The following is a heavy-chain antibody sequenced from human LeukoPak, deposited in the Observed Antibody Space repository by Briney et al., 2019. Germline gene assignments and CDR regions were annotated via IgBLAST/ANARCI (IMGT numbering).Heavy chain of an antibody. CDR2: IIPIFGTA. Sequence: SVKVSCKASGGTFSSYAISWVRQARGQGLEWMGGIIPIFGTANYAQKFQGRVTITADESTSTAYMELSSLRSEDTAVYYCARVSRFLEWLSPGAPLDYWGQGTLVTVSS. D-gene: IGHD3-3*01. V-gene: IGHV1-69*13. J-gene: IGHJ4*02. CDR1: GGTFSSYA. CDR3: ARVSRFLEWLSPGAPLDY.